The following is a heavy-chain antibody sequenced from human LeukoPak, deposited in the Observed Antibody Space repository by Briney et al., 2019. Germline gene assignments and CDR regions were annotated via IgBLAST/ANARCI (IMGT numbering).Heavy chain of an antibody. D-gene: IGHD2-2*02. J-gene: IGHJ6*03. CDR3: AKEVIVVVPAAIHIRRGGYYMDV. CDR2: TYYRSKWYN. V-gene: IGHV6-1*01. CDR1: GDSVSSISAA. Sequence: SQTLSLTCAISGDSVSSISAAWNWIRQSPSSGLEWLGRTYYRSKWYNDYAVSVKSRITINPDTSKIQFSLQLNSVTPEDTAVYYCAKEVIVVVPAAIHIRRGGYYMDVWGKGTTVTVSS.